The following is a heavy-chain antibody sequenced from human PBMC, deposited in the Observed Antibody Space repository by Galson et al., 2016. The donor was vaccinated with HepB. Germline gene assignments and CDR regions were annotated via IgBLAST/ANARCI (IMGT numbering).Heavy chain of an antibody. CDR3: ARDGPNYNYDF. D-gene: IGHD5-24*01. CDR2: IESYSKII. CDR1: GFTFKKYG. J-gene: IGHJ4*02. V-gene: IGHV3-48*04. Sequence: SLRLSCAASGFTFKKYGFNWVRLTPGKGLEWLSYIESYSKIIRYTDSVRGRFTVSRDNAKNSVYLQLSGLRVEDTAIYYCARDGPNYNYDFWGQGTLVTV.